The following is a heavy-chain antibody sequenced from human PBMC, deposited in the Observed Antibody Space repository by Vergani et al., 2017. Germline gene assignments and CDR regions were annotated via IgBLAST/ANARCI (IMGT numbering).Heavy chain of an antibody. CDR2: IKSKTDGGTT. D-gene: IGHD3-22*01. J-gene: IGHJ6*03. CDR3: ARETDEKYYDSSGYYYGGYYYYYMDV. V-gene: IGHV3-15*07. Sequence: EVQLVESGGGLVKPGGSLRLSCAASGFTFSNAWMNWVRQAPGKGLEWVGRIKSKTDGGTTDYAAPVKGRFTISRDDSKNTLYLQMNSLRAEDTAVYYCARETDEKYYDSSGYYYGGYYYYYMDVWGKGTTVTVSS. CDR1: GFTFSNAW.